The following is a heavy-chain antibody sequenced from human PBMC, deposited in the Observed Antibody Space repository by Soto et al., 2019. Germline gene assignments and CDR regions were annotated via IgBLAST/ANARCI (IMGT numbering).Heavy chain of an antibody. V-gene: IGHV3-21*01. Sequence: EVQLVESGGGLVKPGGSLRLSCAASGFTFSSYSMNWVRQAPGKGLEWVSSISSSSSYIYYADSVKGRFTISRDNAKNSLYLQRNSLRAEDTAVYYCARDLDYDFWSGYYTPYYYYGMDVWGQGTTVTVSS. D-gene: IGHD3-3*01. J-gene: IGHJ6*02. CDR1: GFTFSSYS. CDR3: ARDLDYDFWSGYYTPYYYYGMDV. CDR2: ISSSSSYI.